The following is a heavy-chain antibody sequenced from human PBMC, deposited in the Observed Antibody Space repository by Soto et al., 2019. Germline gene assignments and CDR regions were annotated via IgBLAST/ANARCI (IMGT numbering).Heavy chain of an antibody. V-gene: IGHV4-34*01. CDR3: AGGLSDFWSGYLS. CDR2: INHSGST. J-gene: IGHJ5*02. CDR1: GGSFSGYY. D-gene: IGHD3-3*01. Sequence: SETLSLTCAVYGGSFSGYYLSWIRQPPGKGLEWIGEINHSGSTNYNPSLKSRVTISVDTSKNQFSLKLSSVTAADTAVYYCAGGLSDFWSGYLSWGQGTLVTVSS.